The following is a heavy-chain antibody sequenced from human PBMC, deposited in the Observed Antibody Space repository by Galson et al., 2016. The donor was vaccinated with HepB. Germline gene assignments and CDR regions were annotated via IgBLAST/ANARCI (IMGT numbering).Heavy chain of an antibody. CDR1: GFNFSNNA. CDR2: IWYDGINK. D-gene: IGHD3-9*01. V-gene: IGHV3-33*01. Sequence: SLRLSCAASGFNFSNNAMHWVRQAPGKGLEWVAVIWYDGINKYYGDSVKGRFTISRDNSKNTLHLHMDGLRAEDTAVYYCARLGGVLTGYPTRHGLDIRGQGRMVTVSS. CDR3: ARLGGVLTGYPTRHGLDI. J-gene: IGHJ3*02.